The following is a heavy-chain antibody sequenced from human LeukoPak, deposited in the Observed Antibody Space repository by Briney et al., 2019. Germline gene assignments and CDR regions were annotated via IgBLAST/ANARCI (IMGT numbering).Heavy chain of an antibody. CDR3: ASGGIIITSGIDY. J-gene: IGHJ4*02. CDR2: IYHIGST. D-gene: IGHD3-10*01. V-gene: IGHV4-38-2*01. Sequence: PSETLSLTCGVSGYSISRGYYWAWIRQPPGKGLEWIGTIYHIGSTYYNPSLESRVTISVDTSKNEFSLNLNSVTAADTAVYYCASGGIIITSGIDYWGQGALVTVSS. CDR1: GYSISRGYY.